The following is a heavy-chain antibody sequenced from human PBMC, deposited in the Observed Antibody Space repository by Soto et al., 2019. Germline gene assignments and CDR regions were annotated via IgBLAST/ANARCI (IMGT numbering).Heavy chain of an antibody. D-gene: IGHD1-7*01. J-gene: IGHJ6*02. V-gene: IGHV1-18*01. CDR2: ISAYNGNT. Sequence: ASVKVSCKASGYTFTSYGISWVRQAPGQGLEWMGWISAYNGNTNYAQKLQGRVTMTTDTSTSTAYMELRSLRSDDTAVYYCASARSGRGISGNTRDYYYLGMNGWG. CDR1: GYTFTSYG. CDR3: ASARSGRGISGNTRDYYYLGMNG.